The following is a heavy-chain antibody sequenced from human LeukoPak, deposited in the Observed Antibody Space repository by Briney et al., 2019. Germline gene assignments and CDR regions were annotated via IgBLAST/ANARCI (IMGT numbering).Heavy chain of an antibody. CDR1: GFTFSSYV. D-gene: IGHD2-15*01. V-gene: IGHV3-30-3*01. CDR2: ISYDGSNK. Sequence: QPGGSLRLSCAASGFTFSSYVMHWVRQAPGKGLEWVAVISYDGSNKYYADSVKGRFTISRDNSKNTLYLQMNSLRAEDTAVYFCARANWAGIEAPATGYWGQGTLVTVSS. CDR3: ARANWAGIEAPATGY. J-gene: IGHJ4*02.